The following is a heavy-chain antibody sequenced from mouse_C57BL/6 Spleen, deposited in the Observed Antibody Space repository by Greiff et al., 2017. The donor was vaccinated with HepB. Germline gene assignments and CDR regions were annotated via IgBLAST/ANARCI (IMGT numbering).Heavy chain of an antibody. V-gene: IGHV1-62-2*01. CDR2: FYPGSGSI. CDR1: GYTFTEYT. Sequence: QVQLQQSGAELVKPGASVKLSCKASGYTFTEYTIHWVKQRSGQGLEWIGWFYPGSGSIKYNEKFKDKATLTADKSSSTVYMELSRLTSEDSAVYFCARHEGVDYYGSSYYYFDYWGQGTTLTVSS. D-gene: IGHD1-1*01. CDR3: ARHEGVDYYGSSYYYFDY. J-gene: IGHJ2*01.